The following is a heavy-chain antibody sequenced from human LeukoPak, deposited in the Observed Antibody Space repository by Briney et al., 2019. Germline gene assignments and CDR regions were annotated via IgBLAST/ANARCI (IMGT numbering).Heavy chain of an antibody. CDR3: AKEGIVATDHYYFDY. V-gene: IGHV3-48*01. Sequence: GGSLRLSCAASGFTFTSHRMNWVRQAPGKGLEWVSYISSTSSTPYYADSVKGRFTISRDNSKNTLYLQMNSLRAEDTAVYYCAKEGIVATDHYYFDYWGQGTLVTVSS. CDR2: ISSTSSTP. CDR1: GFTFTSHR. D-gene: IGHD5-12*01. J-gene: IGHJ4*02.